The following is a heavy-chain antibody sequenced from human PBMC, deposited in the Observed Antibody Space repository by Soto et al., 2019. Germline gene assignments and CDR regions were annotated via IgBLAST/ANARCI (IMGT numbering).Heavy chain of an antibody. CDR3: ARDPLRAFVVVVAAGFDY. V-gene: IGHV4-31*03. Sequence: QVQLQESGPGLVKPSQTLSLTCTVSGGSISSGGYYWSWIRQHPGKGLEWIGYIYYSGSTYYNPSLKSRVTISVDTSKNQFSLKLSSVTAADTAVYYCARDPLRAFVVVVAAGFDYWGQGTLVTVSS. CDR1: GGSISSGGYY. J-gene: IGHJ4*02. CDR2: IYYSGST. D-gene: IGHD2-15*01.